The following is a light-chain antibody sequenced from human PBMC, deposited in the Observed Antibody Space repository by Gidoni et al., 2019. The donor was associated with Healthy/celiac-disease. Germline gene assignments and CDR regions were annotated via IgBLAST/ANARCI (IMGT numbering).Light chain of an antibody. J-gene: IGKJ1*01. Sequence: EIVMTQSPATLSVSPGERATLSCRASQSVNSNLAWYQQKPGQAPRLLIYGASTRATGIPARFSGSGSGTEFTLTISSRQSEDFAVYYCQQEGTFGQGTKVEIK. V-gene: IGKV3-15*01. CDR3: QQEGT. CDR1: QSVNSN. CDR2: GAS.